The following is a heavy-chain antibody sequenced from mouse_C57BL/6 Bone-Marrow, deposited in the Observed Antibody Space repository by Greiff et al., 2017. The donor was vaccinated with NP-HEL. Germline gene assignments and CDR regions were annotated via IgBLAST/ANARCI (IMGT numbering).Heavy chain of an antibody. CDR2: IYPGDGDT. V-gene: IGHV1-82*01. D-gene: IGHD1-1*01. CDR1: GYAFSSSW. Sequence: VQLQQSGPELVKPGASVKISCKASGYAFSSSWMNWVKQRPGKGLEWIGRIYPGDGDTNYNGKFKGKATLTADKSSSTAYMQLSSLTSEDSAVYFCAIPTTVVAFHWYFDVWGTGTTVTVSS. CDR3: AIPTTVVAFHWYFDV. J-gene: IGHJ1*03.